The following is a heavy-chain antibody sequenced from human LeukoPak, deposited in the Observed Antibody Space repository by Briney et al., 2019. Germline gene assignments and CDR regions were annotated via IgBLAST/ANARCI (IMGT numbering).Heavy chain of an antibody. D-gene: IGHD3-16*01. J-gene: IGHJ4*02. CDR3: ARRNDPYYFDY. CDR1: GGSISSGDYY. CDR2: IYYSGSS. V-gene: IGHV4-30-4*08. Sequence: TSQTLSLTCTVSGGSISSGDYYWSCIRQPPGKGLEWIGYIYYSGSSFYNPSLKSRLTISVDTSKNHFSLNLSSVTAADTAVYYCARRNDPYYFDYWGQGTLVTVSS.